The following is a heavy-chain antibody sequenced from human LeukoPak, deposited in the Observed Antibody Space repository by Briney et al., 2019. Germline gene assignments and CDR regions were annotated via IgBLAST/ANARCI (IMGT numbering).Heavy chain of an antibody. CDR1: GFTFSSYG. V-gene: IGHV3-30*02. CDR3: AKDPRRGYSSSSLYYFDY. J-gene: IGHJ4*02. CDR2: IRYDGSNK. D-gene: IGHD6-6*01. Sequence: PGGSLRLSCAASGFTFSSYGMHWVRQDPGKGLEWVAFIRYDGSNKYYADSVKGRFTISRDNSKNTLYLQMNSLRAEDTAVYYSAKDPRRGYSSSSLYYFDYWGQGTLVTVSS.